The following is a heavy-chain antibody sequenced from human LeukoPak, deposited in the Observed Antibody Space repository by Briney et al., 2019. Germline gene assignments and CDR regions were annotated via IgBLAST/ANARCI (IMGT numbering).Heavy chain of an antibody. D-gene: IGHD5-18*01. CDR2: INQDGGEK. V-gene: IGHV3-7*01. CDR1: GFTFSAYW. CDR3: ARLRYTYGKNFDY. J-gene: IGHJ4*02. Sequence: GGSLRLSCAASGFTFSAYWMSWVRQAPGKGLEGVANINQDGGEKDYVDSVKGRFTISRDNARNSLYLQMNTLRAEDTAVYFCARLRYTYGKNFDYWGQGALVTVSS.